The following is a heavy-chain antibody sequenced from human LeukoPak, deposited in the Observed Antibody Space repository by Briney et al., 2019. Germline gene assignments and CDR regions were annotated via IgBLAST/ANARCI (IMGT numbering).Heavy chain of an antibody. CDR2: ISGSGGST. J-gene: IGHJ3*02. Sequence: GGSLRLSCAASGFTFSSYAMSWVRQAPGKGLEWVSAISGSGGSTYYADSVKGRFTISRDNAKNSLYLQMNSLRAEDTAVYYCARDQPVIGAFDIWGQGTMVTVSS. D-gene: IGHD2/OR15-2a*01. CDR1: GFTFSSYA. CDR3: ARDQPVIGAFDI. V-gene: IGHV3-23*01.